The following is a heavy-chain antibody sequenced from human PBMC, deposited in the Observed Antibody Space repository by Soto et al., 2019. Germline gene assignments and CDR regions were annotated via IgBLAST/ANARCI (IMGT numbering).Heavy chain of an antibody. CDR1: GFMFRSYA. CDR2: IWYDGSTK. D-gene: IGHD6-13*01. Sequence: GGSLRLSCAASGFMFRSYAMHWVRQAPGKGLEWVAGIWYDGSTKYYGDSVKGRYSISRDNSKNMLDLQMNSLRAEDTAVYYCARVASSSSWHIPHFDQWGQGTLVTVSS. J-gene: IGHJ4*02. CDR3: ARVASSSSWHIPHFDQ. V-gene: IGHV3-33*01.